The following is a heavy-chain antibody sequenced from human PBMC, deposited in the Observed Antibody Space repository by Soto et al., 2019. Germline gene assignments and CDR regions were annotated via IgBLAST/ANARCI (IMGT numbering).Heavy chain of an antibody. D-gene: IGHD3-3*01. CDR2: IRSKANSYAT. J-gene: IGHJ3*02. CDR3: SRHYRLGWNYDFWSGTHDAFDI. Sequence: QPGGSLRLSCAASGFTFSGSAMHWVRQASGKGLEWVGRIRSKANSYATAYAASVKGRVTISRDDSKNTAYLQMNSLKTEDTAVYYCSRHYRLGWNYDFWSGTHDAFDIWCEGTMVSVS. V-gene: IGHV3-73*01. CDR1: GFTFSGSA.